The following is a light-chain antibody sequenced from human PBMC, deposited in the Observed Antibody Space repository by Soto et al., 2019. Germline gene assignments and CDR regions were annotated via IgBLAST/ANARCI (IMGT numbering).Light chain of an antibody. CDR1: SSDVGGYNY. V-gene: IGLV2-14*01. J-gene: IGLJ1*01. CDR3: SSYTSSSTPYV. Sequence: QSALTRPASVSGSPGQSITISCTGTSSDVGGYNYVSWYQQHPGKAPKLMIFDVSNRPSGVSNRFSGSKSGTTTSLTISGLQAEDEADYYCSSYTSSSTPYVFGTGTKVTVL. CDR2: DVS.